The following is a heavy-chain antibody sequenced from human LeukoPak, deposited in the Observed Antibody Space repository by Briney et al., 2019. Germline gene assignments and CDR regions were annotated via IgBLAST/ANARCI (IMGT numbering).Heavy chain of an antibody. CDR1: GGTFSSYA. Sequence: SVRVSCKASGGTFSSYAISWVRQAPGQGLEWMGGIIPIFGTANYAQKFQGRVTITTDESTSTAYMELSSLRSEDTAVYYCASYYAGYGDYRGTPNAFDIWGQGTMVTVSS. CDR3: ASYYAGYGDYRGTPNAFDI. D-gene: IGHD4-17*01. V-gene: IGHV1-69*05. J-gene: IGHJ3*02. CDR2: IIPIFGTA.